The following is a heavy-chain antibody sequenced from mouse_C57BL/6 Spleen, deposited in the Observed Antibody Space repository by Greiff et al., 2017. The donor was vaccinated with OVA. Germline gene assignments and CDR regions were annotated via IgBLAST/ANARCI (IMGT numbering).Heavy chain of an antibody. V-gene: IGHV3-6*01. J-gene: IGHJ3*01. CDR1: GYSITSGYY. CDR2: ISYDGSN. D-gene: IGHD2-4*01. Sequence: EVKLMESGPGLVKPSQSLSLTCSVTGYSITSGYYWNWIRQFPGNKLEWMGYISYDGSNNYNPSLKNRISITRDTSKNQFFLKLNSVTTEDTATYYCARGGDYDSWFAYWGQGTLVTVSA. CDR3: ARGGDYDSWFAY.